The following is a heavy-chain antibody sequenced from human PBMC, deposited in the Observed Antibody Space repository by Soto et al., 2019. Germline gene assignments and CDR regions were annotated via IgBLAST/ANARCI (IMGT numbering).Heavy chain of an antibody. CDR1: GFTFSSYW. V-gene: IGHV3-7*01. J-gene: IGHJ3*02. Sequence: GGSLRLSCAASGFTFSSYWMSWVRQAPGKGLEWVANIKQDGSEKYYVDSVKGRFTISRDNAKNSLYLQMNSLRAEDTAVYYCARRQPGDYGDYSDAFDIWGQGTMVTVSS. D-gene: IGHD4-17*01. CDR3: ARRQPGDYGDYSDAFDI. CDR2: IKQDGSEK.